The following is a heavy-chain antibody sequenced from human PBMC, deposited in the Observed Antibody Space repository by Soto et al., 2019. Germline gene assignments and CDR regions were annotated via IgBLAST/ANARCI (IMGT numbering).Heavy chain of an antibody. CDR1: GGSISSGGYY. CDR3: ASSSRGYSYGYWNLVDY. J-gene: IGHJ4*02. Sequence: PSETLSLTCTVSGGSISSGGYYWSWIRQHPGKGLEWIGYIYYSGSTYYNPSLKSRVTISVDTSKNQFSLKLSSVTAADTAVYYCASSSRGYSYGYWNLVDYWGQGTLVTAPQ. CDR2: IYYSGST. D-gene: IGHD5-18*01. V-gene: IGHV4-31*03.